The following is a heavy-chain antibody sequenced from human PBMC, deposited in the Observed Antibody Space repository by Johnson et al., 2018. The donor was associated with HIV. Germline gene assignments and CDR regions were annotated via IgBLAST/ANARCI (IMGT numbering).Heavy chain of an antibody. J-gene: IGHJ3*02. V-gene: IGHV3-7*01. CDR3: ARDRASILWVGATQFAFDI. CDR2: INQDGSEK. Sequence: KGLEWVANINQDGSEKFYVGSVKARFTISRDNAKNSLYLQMNSLRAEDTAVYYCARDRASILWVGATQFAFDIWGQGTMVTVSS. D-gene: IGHD2-21*01.